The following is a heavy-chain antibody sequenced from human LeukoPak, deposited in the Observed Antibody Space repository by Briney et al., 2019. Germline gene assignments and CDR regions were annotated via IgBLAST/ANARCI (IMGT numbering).Heavy chain of an antibody. J-gene: IGHJ3*02. V-gene: IGHV3-11*04. CDR2: ISSSGSTI. CDR3: SREGLADVIDM. CDR1: VFTFSEYY. D-gene: IGHD6-19*01. Sequence: VGSLRLSCAASVFTFSEYYMSWIRQAPGRGLAWVSFISSSGSTIYYADSVKGGFTISRDNARNSLYLQINRLTAKTTDGYYFSREGLADVIDMGREGSIPTVPS.